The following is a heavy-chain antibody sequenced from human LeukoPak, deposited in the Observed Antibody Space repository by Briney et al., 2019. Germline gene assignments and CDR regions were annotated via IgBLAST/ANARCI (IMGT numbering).Heavy chain of an antibody. Sequence: GGSLRLSCAASGFTFSSYGMHWVRQAPGKGLEWVAFIRYDGSNKYYADSVKGRFTISRDNSKNTLYLQMNSLRAEATAVYYCAKETDSQYYFDYWGQGTLVTVPS. CDR2: IRYDGSNK. J-gene: IGHJ4*02. V-gene: IGHV3-30*02. D-gene: IGHD2-15*01. CDR1: GFTFSSYG. CDR3: AKETDSQYYFDY.